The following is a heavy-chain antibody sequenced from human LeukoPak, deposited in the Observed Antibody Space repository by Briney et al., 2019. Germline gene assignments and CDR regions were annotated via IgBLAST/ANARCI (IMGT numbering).Heavy chain of an antibody. V-gene: IGHV3-49*04. D-gene: IGHD1-1*01. J-gene: IGHJ4*02. CDR3: ARGLNDPLQIDY. Sequence: GSLRLSCAASGFTFTTYTMNWVRQAPGKGLEWVGFIRIKTYGDGKTTEYAASVRGRFTISRDDSKNIAYLQMNSLRTEDTGVYYCARGLNDPLQIDYWGQGTLVTVSS. CDR1: GFTFTTYT. CDR2: IRIKTYGDGKTT.